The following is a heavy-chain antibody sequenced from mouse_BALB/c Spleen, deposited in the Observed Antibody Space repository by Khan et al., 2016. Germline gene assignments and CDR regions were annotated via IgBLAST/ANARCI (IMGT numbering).Heavy chain of an antibody. CDR2: ISYSGST. CDR3: ARTARIKY. Sequence: VQLKQSGPGLVKPSQSLSLTCTVAGYSITSGYGWNWIRQFPGNKLEWMVYISYSGSTNYNPSLNSRISITRDTSKNQFFLQLNSVTTEDTATYYCARTARIKYWGQGTTLTVSS. V-gene: IGHV3-2*02. D-gene: IGHD1-2*01. CDR1: GYSITSGYG. J-gene: IGHJ2*01.